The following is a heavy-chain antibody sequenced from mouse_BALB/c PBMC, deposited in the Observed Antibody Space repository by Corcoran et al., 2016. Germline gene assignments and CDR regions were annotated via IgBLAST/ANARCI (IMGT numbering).Heavy chain of an antibody. CDR1: GYTFTNYG. V-gene: IGHV9-1*02. CDR2: INTYTGET. CDR3: ARGGDSSAYWFAY. J-gene: IGHJ3*01. D-gene: IGHD3-2*01. Sequence: QIQLVQSGPELKKPGETVKISCKTSGYTFTNYGMNWVKQAPGKGLKWMGWINTYTGETTYADDFKGRFAFSLETSASTAYLQINNLKNEDMATYFCARGGDSSAYWFAYWCQGTLVTV.